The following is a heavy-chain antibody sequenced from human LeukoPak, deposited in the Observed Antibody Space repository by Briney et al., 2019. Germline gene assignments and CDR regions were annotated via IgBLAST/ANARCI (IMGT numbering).Heavy chain of an antibody. Sequence: GGSLRLSCAASGFTFSSYSINWVRQAPGKGLEWVSYITRSSDVIYHADSVKGRFTVSRDNAGNSLFLQMNSLRAEDMAVYYCARDGPYYDSSGYYDWYFDLWGRGTLVTVSS. V-gene: IGHV3-48*01. J-gene: IGHJ2*01. CDR2: ITRSSDVI. CDR1: GFTFSSYS. CDR3: ARDGPYYDSSGYYDWYFDL. D-gene: IGHD3-22*01.